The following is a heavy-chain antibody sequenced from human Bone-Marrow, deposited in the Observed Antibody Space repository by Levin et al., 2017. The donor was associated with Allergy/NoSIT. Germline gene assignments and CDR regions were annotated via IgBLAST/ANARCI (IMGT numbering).Heavy chain of an antibody. J-gene: IGHJ4*02. V-gene: IGHV4-59*01. D-gene: IGHD5-18*01. CDR2: IYYSGST. CDR1: GGSIRSYY. Sequence: SPTLSLTCTVSGGSIRSYYWSWIRQPPGKGLEWIGYIYYSGSTNYNPSLKSRVTISVDTSKNQFSLKLSSVTAADTAVYYCARAYRTTAMLDYWGQGTLVTVSS. CDR3: ARAYRTTAMLDY.